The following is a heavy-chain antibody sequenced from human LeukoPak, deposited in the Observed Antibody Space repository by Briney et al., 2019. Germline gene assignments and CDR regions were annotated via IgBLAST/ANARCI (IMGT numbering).Heavy chain of an antibody. J-gene: IGHJ4*02. CDR2: ISYDGSNK. Sequence: GGSLRLSCAASGFTFSNAWMSWVRQAPGKGLEWVAVISYDGSNKYYADSVKGRFTISRDNSKNTLYLQMNSLRAEDTAVYYCARDFTRYFDWALDYWGQGTLVTVSS. CDR1: GFTFSNAW. D-gene: IGHD3-9*01. V-gene: IGHV3-30-3*01. CDR3: ARDFTRYFDWALDY.